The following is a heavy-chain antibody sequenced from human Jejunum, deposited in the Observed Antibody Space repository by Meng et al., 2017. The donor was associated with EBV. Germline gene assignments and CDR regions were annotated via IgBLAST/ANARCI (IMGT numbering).Heavy chain of an antibody. D-gene: IGHD4-17*01. J-gene: IGHJ4*02. CDR3: ARGGPDFGDYVPFDY. CDR2: IYHIGST. Sequence: QRRMPESGSGMVKPSPTLSLTCAVSGDSITRGAYLWSWIRQPPWKGLEWIGNIYHIGSTYYNPSLKSRVTISVDRSKNQFSLKLTSVTAADTAVYYCARGGPDFGDYVPFDYWGQGTLVTVSS. V-gene: IGHV4-30-2*01. CDR1: GDSITRGAYL.